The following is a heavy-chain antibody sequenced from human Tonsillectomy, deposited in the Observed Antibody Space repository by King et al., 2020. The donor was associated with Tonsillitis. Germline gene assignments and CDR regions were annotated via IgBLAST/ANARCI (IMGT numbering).Heavy chain of an antibody. CDR3: ARQIAAADPLIDP. Sequence: VQLVESGAEVKKPGESLKISCQGSGYSFTNYWIGWVRQMPGKGLEWMGSIYPRDSDTRYSLSFQGQVTISVDKSMNTAYLQWSSLKASDTAMYYCARQIAAADPLIDPGGQGTLVTVSS. CDR1: GYSFTNYW. D-gene: IGHD6-13*01. V-gene: IGHV5-51*01. CDR2: IYPRDSDT. J-gene: IGHJ5*02.